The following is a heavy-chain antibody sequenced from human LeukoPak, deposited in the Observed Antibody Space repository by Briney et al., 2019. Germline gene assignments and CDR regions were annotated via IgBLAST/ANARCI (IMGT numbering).Heavy chain of an antibody. CDR2: INPSGGST. J-gene: IGHJ3*02. D-gene: IGHD3-22*01. Sequence: ASVKVSCKASGDTFTGYYMHWVRQAPGQGLEWMGIINPSGGSTSYAQKFQGRVTMTRDTSTSTVYMELSSLRSEDTAVYYCARVRVPAGYYYDSSGYSDAFDIRGQGTMVTVSS. CDR3: ARVRVPAGYYYDSSGYSDAFDI. CDR1: GDTFTGYY. V-gene: IGHV1-46*01.